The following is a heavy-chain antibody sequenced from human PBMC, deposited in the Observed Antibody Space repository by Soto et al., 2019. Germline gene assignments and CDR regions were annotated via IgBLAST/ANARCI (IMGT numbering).Heavy chain of an antibody. J-gene: IGHJ6*02. CDR3: ARDEAYYYGSGFYYYGMDV. CDR1: GFTFSSYS. Sequence: GGSLRLSCAASGFTFSSYSMNWVRQAPGKGLEWVSYISSSSSTIYYADSVKGRFTISRDNAKNSLYLQMNSLRDEDTAVYYCARDEAYYYGSGFYYYGMDVWGQRTTVTVSS. CDR2: ISSSSSTI. V-gene: IGHV3-48*02. D-gene: IGHD3-10*01.